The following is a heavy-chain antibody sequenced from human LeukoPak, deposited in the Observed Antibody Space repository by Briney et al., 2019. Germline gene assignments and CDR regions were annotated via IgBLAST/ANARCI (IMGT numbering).Heavy chain of an antibody. D-gene: IGHD3-22*01. CDR1: GFTFSSYA. CDR2: ISGSGGST. CDR3: AKDQGYYYDTPATY. J-gene: IGHJ4*02. V-gene: IGHV3-23*01. Sequence: PGGSLRLSCAASGFTFSSYAMSWVRQAPGKGLEWVSAISGSGGSTYYADSVKGRFTISRDNSKNTLYLQMNSLRAEDTAVYYCAKDQGYYYDTPATYWGQGTLVTVSS.